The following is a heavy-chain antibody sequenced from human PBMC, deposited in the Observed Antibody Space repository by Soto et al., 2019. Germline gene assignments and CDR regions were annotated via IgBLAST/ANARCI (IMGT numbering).Heavy chain of an antibody. Sequence: SETLSLTCAVYDGSFTTYYWNWIRQPPGKGLEWIREINHSGSTHYNQSLKSRVTISVDTSKNQFSLKLSSVTAADTVVYYCARGKFTMVRGVPRHPNYGMDVWGQGTTVT. J-gene: IGHJ6*02. CDR1: DGSFTTYY. CDR3: ARGKFTMVRGVPRHPNYGMDV. CDR2: INHSGST. V-gene: IGHV4-34*01. D-gene: IGHD3-10*01.